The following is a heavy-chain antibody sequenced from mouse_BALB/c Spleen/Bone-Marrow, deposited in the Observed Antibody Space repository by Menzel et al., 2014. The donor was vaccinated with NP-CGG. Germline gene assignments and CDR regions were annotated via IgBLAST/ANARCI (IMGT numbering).Heavy chain of an antibody. CDR2: ISNGGGST. Sequence: EVMLVESGGGLVQPGGSLKLSCATSGFTFSDYYMYWVRQTPEKRLEWVAYISNGGGSTYYPDTVKGRFTISRDNAKNTLYLQMSHLKSEDTAMYYCARQGIYYGYDPFAYWGQGTLVTVS. D-gene: IGHD2-2*01. V-gene: IGHV5-12*02. J-gene: IGHJ3*01. CDR3: ARQGIYYGYDPFAY. CDR1: GFTFSDYY.